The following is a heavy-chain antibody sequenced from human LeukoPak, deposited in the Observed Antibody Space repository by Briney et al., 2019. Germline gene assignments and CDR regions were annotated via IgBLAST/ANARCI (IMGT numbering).Heavy chain of an antibody. V-gene: IGHV3-23*01. CDR1: GFTFSTYG. J-gene: IGHJ3*02. Sequence: GGSLRLSCVASGFTFSTYGMSWVRQAPGEGLEWVSTVTGRTANTHYADSVRGRFTISRDNSKNTLYLQMNSLRADDTAAYYCAKAWRQFGSNSNYQTFDIWGQGTMVTVSS. CDR2: VTGRTANT. CDR3: AKAWRQFGSNSNYQTFDI. D-gene: IGHD2/OR15-2a*01.